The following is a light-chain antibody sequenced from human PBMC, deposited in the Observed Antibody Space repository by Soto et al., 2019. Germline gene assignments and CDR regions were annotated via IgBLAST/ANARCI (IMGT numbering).Light chain of an antibody. CDR2: KVS. CDR1: QSLVSSNGNTY. Sequence: VVMTQSPLSLPVTLGQPASISCRSSQSLVSSNGNTYLNWFQQRPGQSPRRLIYKVSNRDSGVPDRFSVSGSGTDVTLKISSVEAEDVGVYYCMQGSHWPYTFGQGTKLEIE. CDR3: MQGSHWPYT. J-gene: IGKJ2*01. V-gene: IGKV2-30*01.